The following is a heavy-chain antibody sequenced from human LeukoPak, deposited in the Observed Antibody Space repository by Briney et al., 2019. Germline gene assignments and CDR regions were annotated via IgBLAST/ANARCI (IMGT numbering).Heavy chain of an antibody. CDR2: IIPIFGIA. V-gene: IGHV1-69*04. CDR1: GGTFSSYA. J-gene: IGHJ3*01. D-gene: IGHD4-23*01. Sequence: GASVKVSCKASGGTFSSYAISWVRQAPGQGLEWMGRIIPIFGIANYAQKFQGRVTITADKSTSTAYMELSSLRSEDTAVYYCARDKPRRTSVATHGGEAWGQGTMVTVSS. CDR3: ARDKPRRTSVATHGGEA.